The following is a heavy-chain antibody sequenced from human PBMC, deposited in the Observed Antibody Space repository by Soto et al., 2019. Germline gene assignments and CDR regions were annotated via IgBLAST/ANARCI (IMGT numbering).Heavy chain of an antibody. Sequence: QVQLVQSGAEVRKPGASVKVSCKASGYTFTTYGISWVRQAPGQALEWMGWISGYKGHTKYAQKFQGRVTMTTDTSTSTVYMDLRSLRSDDTAVYYCAREGEMPYYYYGWDVWGQGTTVTVSS. CDR3: AREGEMPYYYYGWDV. V-gene: IGHV1-18*01. D-gene: IGHD3-16*01. CDR1: GYTFTTYG. CDR2: ISGYKGHT. J-gene: IGHJ6*02.